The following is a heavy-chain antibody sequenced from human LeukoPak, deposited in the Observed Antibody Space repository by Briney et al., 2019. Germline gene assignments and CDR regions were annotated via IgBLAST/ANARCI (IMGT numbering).Heavy chain of an antibody. Sequence: PGGSLRLSCAASGFTFSSYSMNWVRQAPGKGLEWVSSISSSSSYIYYADSVKGRFTISRDNAKNSLYLQMNSLRAEDTAVYYCARDTGYCSSTSCPGPDFDYWGRGTLVTVSS. CDR3: ARDTGYCSSTSCPGPDFDY. V-gene: IGHV3-21*01. J-gene: IGHJ4*02. CDR2: ISSSSSYI. D-gene: IGHD2-2*01. CDR1: GFTFSSYS.